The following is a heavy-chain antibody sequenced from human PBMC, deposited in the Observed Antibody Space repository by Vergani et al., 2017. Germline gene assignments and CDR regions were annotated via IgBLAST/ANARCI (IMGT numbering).Heavy chain of an antibody. J-gene: IGHJ4*02. Sequence: QVLLVQSGAEVKKPGASVKVSCKASGYTFTSYGISWVRQAPGQGLEWMGWISAYNGNTNYAQKLQGRVTMTTNTYTSTTYMELRSLRSDDTAVYYCASVGDITMTHDYWGQGTLVTVSS. CDR1: GYTFTSYG. D-gene: IGHD3-22*01. CDR2: ISAYNGNT. CDR3: ASVGDITMTHDY. V-gene: IGHV1-18*01.